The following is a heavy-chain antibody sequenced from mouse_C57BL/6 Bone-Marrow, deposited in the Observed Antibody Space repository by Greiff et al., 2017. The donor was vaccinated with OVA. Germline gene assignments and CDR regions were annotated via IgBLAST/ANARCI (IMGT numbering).Heavy chain of an antibody. D-gene: IGHD2-1*01. Sequence: QVHVKQSGAELARPGASVKLSCKASGYTFTSYGISWVKQRTGQGLEWIGEIYPRSGNTYYNEKFKGKATLTADKSSSTAYMELRSLTSEDSAVYFCASYGNYVFYAMDYSGQGTSVTVSS. CDR1: GYTFTSYG. CDR3: ASYGNYVFYAMDY. V-gene: IGHV1-81*01. CDR2: IYPRSGNT. J-gene: IGHJ4*01.